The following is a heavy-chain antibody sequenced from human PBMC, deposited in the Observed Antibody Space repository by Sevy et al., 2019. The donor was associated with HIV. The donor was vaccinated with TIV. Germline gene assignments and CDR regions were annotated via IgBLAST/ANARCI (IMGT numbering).Heavy chain of an antibody. V-gene: IGHV3-30*02. J-gene: IGHJ3*02. CDR1: GFTFNTYG. Sequence: GGSLRLSCAASGFTFNTYGMHWVRQAPGKGLDWVAFIRYDGSTKYFTDSVKDRFTISRDNSRNTLYLQMNSLRPADTAVYYCVKGLGMVQGALLSDDIWGQGTMVTVSS. D-gene: IGHD3-10*01. CDR2: IRYDGSTK. CDR3: VKGLGMVQGALLSDDI.